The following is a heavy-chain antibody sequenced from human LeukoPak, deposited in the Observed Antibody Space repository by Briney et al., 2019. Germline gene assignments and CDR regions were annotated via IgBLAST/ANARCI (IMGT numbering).Heavy chain of an antibody. J-gene: IGHJ4*02. CDR3: AKGGWFGEFAFDY. V-gene: IGHV3-23*01. CDR1: GFTFSSYA. D-gene: IGHD3-10*01. CDR2: ISGSGGCT. Sequence: GGSLRLSCAASGFTFSSYAMSWVRQAPGKGLEWVSAISGSGGCTYYADSVKGRFTISRDNSKNTLYLRMNSLRAEDTAVYYCAKGGWFGEFAFDYWGQGTLVTVSS.